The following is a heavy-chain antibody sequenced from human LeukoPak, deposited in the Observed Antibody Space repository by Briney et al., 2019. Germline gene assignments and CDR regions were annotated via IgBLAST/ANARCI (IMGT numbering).Heavy chain of an antibody. CDR3: AKDGDYYGSGSYFTYYFDY. V-gene: IGHV3-23*01. CDR1: GFTFSSYA. J-gene: IGHJ4*02. Sequence: GGSLRLSCAASGFTFSSYAMSWVRQAPGKGLEWVSAISGSGGSTYYADSVKGRFTISRDNSKNTLYLQMNSLRAEDTAVHYCAKDGDYYGSGSYFTYYFDYWGQGTLVTVSS. D-gene: IGHD3-10*01. CDR2: ISGSGGST.